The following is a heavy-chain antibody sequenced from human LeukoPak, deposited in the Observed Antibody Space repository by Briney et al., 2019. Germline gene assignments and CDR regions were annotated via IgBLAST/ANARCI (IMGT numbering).Heavy chain of an antibody. CDR3: ARSPLTSTVVTPGNAFDI. Sequence: PSETLSLTCAVYGGSFSGYYWSWIRQPPGKGLEWIGEINHSGSTNYNPSLKSRVTISVDTSKNQFSLKLSSVTAADTAVYYCARSPLTSTVVTPGNAFDIWGQGTMVTVSS. J-gene: IGHJ3*02. CDR2: INHSGST. V-gene: IGHV4-34*09. D-gene: IGHD4-17*01. CDR1: GGSFSGYY.